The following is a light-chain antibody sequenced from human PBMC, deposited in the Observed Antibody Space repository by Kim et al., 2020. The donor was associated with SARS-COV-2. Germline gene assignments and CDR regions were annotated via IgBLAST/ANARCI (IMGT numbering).Light chain of an antibody. CDR1: SSDIGSHNR. Sequence: QSVLTQPPSVSGSPGQSVTISCTGTSSDIGSHNRISWYQQPPGTAPKLIIYEVFNRPSGVPHRFSGSKSGNTASLTISGLQAEDEADYYCSSYSSSATYVLFGGGTQLTVL. CDR3: SSYSSSATYVL. CDR2: EVF. V-gene: IGLV2-18*02. J-gene: IGLJ2*01.